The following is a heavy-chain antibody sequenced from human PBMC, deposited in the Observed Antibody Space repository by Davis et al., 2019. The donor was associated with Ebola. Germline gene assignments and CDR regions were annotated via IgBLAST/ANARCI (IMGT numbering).Heavy chain of an antibody. J-gene: IGHJ3*01. CDR3: ARDRAYGYFILDV. V-gene: IGHV3-73*01. CDR2: IRSKANSYAT. D-gene: IGHD4-17*01. CDR1: GFTFSGSA. Sequence: PGGSLRLSCAASGFTFSGSAMHWVRQASGKGLEWVDRIRSKANSYATAYAASVKGRFTISRDDSKNTAYLQMNSLRADDTAVFYCARDRAYGYFILDVWGQGTMVTVSS.